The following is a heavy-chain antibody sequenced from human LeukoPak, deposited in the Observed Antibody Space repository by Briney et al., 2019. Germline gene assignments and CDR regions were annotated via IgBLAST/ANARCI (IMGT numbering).Heavy chain of an antibody. CDR3: ARGSSGWYRYYYYGMDV. Sequence: RSETLSLTCAVYGGSFSGYYWSWIRQPPGKGLEWIGEINHSGSTNYNPSLKSRVTISVDTSKNQFSLKLSSVTAADTAVYYCARGSSGWYRYYYYGMDVWGQGTTVTVSS. CDR1: GGSFSGYY. D-gene: IGHD6-19*01. J-gene: IGHJ6*02. CDR2: INHSGST. V-gene: IGHV4-34*01.